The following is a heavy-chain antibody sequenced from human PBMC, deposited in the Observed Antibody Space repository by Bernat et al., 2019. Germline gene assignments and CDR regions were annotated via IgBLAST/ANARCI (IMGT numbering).Heavy chain of an antibody. Sequence: QVQLVESGGGVVQPGRSLRLSCAASGFTFSSYAMHWVRQAPGKGLEWVAVISYDGSNKYYADSVKGRFTISRDNSKNTLYLQMNSLRAEDTAVYYCARDAELLLLGRYFDYWGQGTLVTVSS. CDR3: ARDAELLLLGRYFDY. D-gene: IGHD3-22*01. V-gene: IGHV3-30-3*01. CDR1: GFTFSSYA. CDR2: ISYDGSNK. J-gene: IGHJ4*02.